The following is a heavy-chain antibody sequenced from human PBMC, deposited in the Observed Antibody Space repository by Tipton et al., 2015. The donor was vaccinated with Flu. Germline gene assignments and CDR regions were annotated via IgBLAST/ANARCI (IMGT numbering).Heavy chain of an antibody. J-gene: IGHJ4*02. D-gene: IGHD3-16*02. CDR1: GGALSSTSYY. Sequence: TLSLTCTVSGGALSSTSYYWSWIRKSPGKGLEWIGNIHNSGSTDYNPPLKSRVTISVDTSKDQFSLELSSVTAADTAVYYCARQHDYVWGSYRRDDYWGQGTLVTVSS. CDR2: IHNSGST. V-gene: IGHV4-61*01. CDR3: ARQHDYVWGSYRRDDY.